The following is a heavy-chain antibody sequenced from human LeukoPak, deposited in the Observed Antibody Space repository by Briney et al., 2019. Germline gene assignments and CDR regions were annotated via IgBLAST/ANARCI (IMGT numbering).Heavy chain of an antibody. D-gene: IGHD3-16*01. J-gene: IGHJ4*02. CDR1: GLIVSSNY. CDR2: LYGDGSA. Sequence: PGGSLRLSCAASGLIVSSNYMSWVRQAPGKGLEWVSILYGDGSAYYADSMKGRFTISRDNSKNTLYLQMNSLRAEDTAVYYCAKDKIWGEDYFDYWGQGTLVTVSS. CDR3: AKDKIWGEDYFDY. V-gene: IGHV3-53*05.